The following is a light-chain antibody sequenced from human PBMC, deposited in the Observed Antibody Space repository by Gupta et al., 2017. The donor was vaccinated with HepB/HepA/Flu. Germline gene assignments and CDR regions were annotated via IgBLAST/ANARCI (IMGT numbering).Light chain of an antibody. Sequence: DIQMTQSPSSMSASVGDRVTITCRASQSISSYLNWYQQKPGKAPKLLIYAASSLQSGVPSRFSGSGSGTDFTLTISSVEPEDVGTYYCQQSYSTPWTFGRGTKVEIK. CDR2: AAS. V-gene: IGKV1-39*01. J-gene: IGKJ1*01. CDR3: QQSYSTPWT. CDR1: QSISSY.